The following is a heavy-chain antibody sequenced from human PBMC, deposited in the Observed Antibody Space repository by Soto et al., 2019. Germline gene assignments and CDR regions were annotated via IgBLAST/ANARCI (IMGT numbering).Heavy chain of an antibody. D-gene: IGHD2-15*01. CDR3: ARIIDCSGGSCYLNWFDP. J-gene: IGHJ5*02. CDR2: ISAYNGNT. Sequence: ASVKVSCKASGYTFTSYGISWVRQAPGQGLEWMGWISAYNGNTNYAQKLQGRVTMTTDTSTSTAYMELRSLRSDDTAVYYCARIIDCSGGSCYLNWFDPWDQGTVVTVSS. CDR1: GYTFTSYG. V-gene: IGHV1-18*01.